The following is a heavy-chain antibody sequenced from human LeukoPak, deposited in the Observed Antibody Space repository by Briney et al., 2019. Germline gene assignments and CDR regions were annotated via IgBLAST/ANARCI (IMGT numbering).Heavy chain of an antibody. CDR3: AKVRYNWNDEGRFDY. V-gene: IGHV3-23*01. J-gene: IGHJ4*02. CDR2: ISGSGGST. CDR1: GFTFSSYA. Sequence: GESLRLSCAASGFTFSSYAMSWVRQAPGKGLEWVSAISGSGGSTYYADSVKGRFTISRDNSKNTLYLQMNSLRTEDTAVYYCAKVRYNWNDEGRFDYWGQGTLVTVSS. D-gene: IGHD1-20*01.